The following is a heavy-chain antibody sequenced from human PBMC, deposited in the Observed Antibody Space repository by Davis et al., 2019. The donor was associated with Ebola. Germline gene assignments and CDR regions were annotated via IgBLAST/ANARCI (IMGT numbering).Heavy chain of an antibody. D-gene: IGHD1-7*01. CDR1: GFTFSDYY. CDR3: VRGAYNWNYARFDY. J-gene: IGHJ4*02. Sequence: GESLKISCAASGFTFSDYYMSWIRQAPGKGLEWVSYISSSGSTIYYADSVKGRFTISRDNAKNSLYLQMNSLRAEDTAVYYCVRGAYNWNYARFDYWGQGTLVTVSS. CDR2: ISSSGSTI. V-gene: IGHV3-11*01.